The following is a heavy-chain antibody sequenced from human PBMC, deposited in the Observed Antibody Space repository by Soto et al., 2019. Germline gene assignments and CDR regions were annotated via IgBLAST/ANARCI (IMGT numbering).Heavy chain of an antibody. J-gene: IGHJ6*02. D-gene: IGHD3-9*01. Sequence: QVQLVQSGAEVKKPGSSVKVSCKASGGTFSSYAISWVRQAPGQGLEWMGGIIPIFGTANYAQKFQGRVTITADESTSKAYMELSSLRSEDTAVYYCARDRYDILTGYPPYYYYGMDVWGQGTTVTVSS. CDR1: GGTFSSYA. CDR3: ARDRYDILTGYPPYYYYGMDV. V-gene: IGHV1-69*12. CDR2: IIPIFGTA.